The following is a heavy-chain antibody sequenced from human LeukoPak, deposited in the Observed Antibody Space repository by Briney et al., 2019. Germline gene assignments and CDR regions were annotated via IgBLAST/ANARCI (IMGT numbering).Heavy chain of an antibody. D-gene: IGHD6-13*01. Sequence: ASAKVSCKASGGTFSSYAISWVRQAPGQGLEWMGGIIPIFGTANYAQKFQGRVTITADKSTSTAYMELSSLRSEDTAVYYCARAADSSSWYYYWGQGTLVTVSS. CDR2: IIPIFGTA. CDR3: ARAADSSSWYYY. J-gene: IGHJ4*02. CDR1: GGTFSSYA. V-gene: IGHV1-69*06.